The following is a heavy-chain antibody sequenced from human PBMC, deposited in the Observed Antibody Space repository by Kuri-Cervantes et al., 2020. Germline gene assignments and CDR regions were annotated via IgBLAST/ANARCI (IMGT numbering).Heavy chain of an antibody. D-gene: IGHD1-26*01. V-gene: IGHV1-46*01. Sequence: ASVKVPCKASGYTFTGYYIHWVRQAPGQGLEWMGWINPSGGSTSYAQKFQGRVTMTRDTSTSTVYMELSSLRSEDTAVYYCARAGIYYYGMDVWGQGTTVTVSS. CDR3: ARAGIYYYGMDV. CDR2: INPSGGST. CDR1: GYTFTGYY. J-gene: IGHJ6*02.